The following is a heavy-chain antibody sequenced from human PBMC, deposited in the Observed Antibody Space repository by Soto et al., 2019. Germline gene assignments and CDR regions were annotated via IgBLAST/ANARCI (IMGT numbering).Heavy chain of an antibody. V-gene: IGHV1-18*04. CDR2: ISAYNGNT. D-gene: IGHD4-4*01. J-gene: IGHJ6*02. Sequence: ASDTVSSKGSGYPFTSSGVSWVRQAPGQGLEWMGWISAYNGNTNYAQKLQGRVTMTTDTSTSTAYMELRSLRSDDTAVYYCARGSSNSDYYYYGMDGWGQGTRV. CDR3: ARGSSNSDYYYYGMDG. CDR1: GYPFTSSG.